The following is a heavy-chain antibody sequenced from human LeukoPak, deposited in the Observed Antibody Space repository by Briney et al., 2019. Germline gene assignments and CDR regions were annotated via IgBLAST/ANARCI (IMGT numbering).Heavy chain of an antibody. V-gene: IGHV4-34*01. J-gene: IGHJ4*01. CDR3: ARYSQLGNTAPDY. Sequence: SETLSLTCAVYGGSFSGYYWSWIRQPPGKGLEWIGEINHSGSTNYNPSLKSRVTISVDTSKNQFSLKLSSVTAADTAVYYCARYSQLGNTAPDYWGHGTLVTVFS. D-gene: IGHD6-13*01. CDR2: INHSGST. CDR1: GGSFSGYY.